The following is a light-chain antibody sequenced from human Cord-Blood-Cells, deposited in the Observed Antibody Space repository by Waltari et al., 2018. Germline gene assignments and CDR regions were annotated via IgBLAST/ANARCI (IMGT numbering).Light chain of an antibody. CDR1: QSLLHSTGHNH. J-gene: IGKJ2*01. V-gene: IGKV2-28*01. CDR3: MQALQTPYT. Sequence: DIVMPQSPLPRAVTPGEPASISCRSSQSLLHSTGHNHSDCYLQKPGQSPQLLSYLGSNRGSGVPGRFRGSGSGTDFTLKISRVEAEDVGVYYCMQALQTPYTFGQGTKLEIK. CDR2: LGS.